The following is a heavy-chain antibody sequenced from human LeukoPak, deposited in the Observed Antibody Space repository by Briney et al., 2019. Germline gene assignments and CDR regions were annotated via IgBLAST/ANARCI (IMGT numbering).Heavy chain of an antibody. V-gene: IGHV3-21*01. CDR3: ARVDSSGYYGHFDY. D-gene: IGHD3-22*01. CDR1: GFTFSSYS. J-gene: IGHJ4*02. CDR2: VSSSSSYI. Sequence: PGGSLRLSCAASGFTFSSYSMNWVRQAPGKGLEWVSSVSSSSSYIYYADSVKGRFTISRDNSKNTLYLQMNSLRAEDTAVYYCARVDSSGYYGHFDYWGQGTLVTVSS.